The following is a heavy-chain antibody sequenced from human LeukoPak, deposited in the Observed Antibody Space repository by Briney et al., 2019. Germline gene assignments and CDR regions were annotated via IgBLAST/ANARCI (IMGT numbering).Heavy chain of an antibody. J-gene: IGHJ1*01. CDR2: ISSRSTYI. V-gene: IGHV3-21*06. D-gene: IGHD4-17*01. CDR3: VKDMNTVTTCYLQE. Sequence: GGSLRLSCAASGFTFSTYSMNWVRQAPGKGLEWVASISSRSTYIYYADSVKGRFSISRDDAKNSLRLQMNSLRAEDTAVYYCVKDMNTVTTCYLQEWGQGTLVTVYS. CDR1: GFTFSTYS.